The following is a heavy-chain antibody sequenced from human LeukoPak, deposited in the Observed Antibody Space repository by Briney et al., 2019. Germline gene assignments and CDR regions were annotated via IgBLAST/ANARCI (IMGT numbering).Heavy chain of an antibody. CDR3: AKDLASQLGRGFYYYHGMDV. D-gene: IGHD6-6*01. Sequence: GGSLRLSCAASGFTFNNYAMTWVRQAPGKGLEWVSAISGSGGSTYCADSVKGRFTISRDNSKNTPYLQMNSLRAEDTAVYYCAKDLASQLGRGFYYYHGMDVWGQGTTVTVSS. J-gene: IGHJ6*02. V-gene: IGHV3-23*01. CDR1: GFTFNNYA. CDR2: ISGSGGST.